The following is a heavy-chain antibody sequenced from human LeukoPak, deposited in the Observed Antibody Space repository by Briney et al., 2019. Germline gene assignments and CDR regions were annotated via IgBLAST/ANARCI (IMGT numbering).Heavy chain of an antibody. V-gene: IGHV3-7*01. J-gene: IGHJ4*02. D-gene: IGHD2-21*02. CDR1: GFTFSSYW. CDR3: ARQNIVVVTAAELDY. CDR2: IKKDRSEK. Sequence: GGSLRLSCAASGFTFSSYWISWVGQAPGKGLEWVGNIKKDRSEKFYVDSVKSRFTISRDNAKNSLYLQMNGLRAEDSAVYYCARQNIVVVTAAELDYWGQGTLVTVSS.